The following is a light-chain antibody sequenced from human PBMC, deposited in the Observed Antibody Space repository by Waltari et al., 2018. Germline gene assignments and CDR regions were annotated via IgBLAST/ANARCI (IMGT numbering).Light chain of an antibody. Sequence: EIVMTHSPATLSVSQGAGATLPCRASQSVSSNLAWYQHKPGQAPRLLINGASTRATGIPGRFSGSGSGTEFSLTIISLQPEDFAVYYCQQYHKWPFTFGGGTKVEIK. CDR1: QSVSSN. CDR3: QQYHKWPFT. J-gene: IGKJ4*01. CDR2: GAS. V-gene: IGKV3-15*01.